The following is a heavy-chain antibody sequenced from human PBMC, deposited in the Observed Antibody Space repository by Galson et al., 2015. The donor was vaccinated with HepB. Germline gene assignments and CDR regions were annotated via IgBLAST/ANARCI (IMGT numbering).Heavy chain of an antibody. CDR2: IIPIFGTA. D-gene: IGHD2-15*01. CDR1: GGTFSSYA. CDR3: ARVLPSGYCSGGSCYSNWFFDL. Sequence: SVRVSCKASGGTFSSYAISWVRQAPGQGLEWMGGIIPIFGTANYAQTFQGRVTITADESTSTAYMELSSLRSEDTAVYYCARVLPSGYCSGGSCYSNWFFDLWGRGTLVTVSS. V-gene: IGHV1-69*13. J-gene: IGHJ2*01.